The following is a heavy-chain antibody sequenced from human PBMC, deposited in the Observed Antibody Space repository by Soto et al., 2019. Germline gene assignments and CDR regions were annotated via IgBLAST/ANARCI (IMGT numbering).Heavy chain of an antibody. J-gene: IGHJ4*02. Sequence: QVQLVESGGGVVQPGRSLRLSCAASGFTFSSYAMHWVRQAPGKGLEWVAVISYDGSNKYYAGSVKGRFTISRDNSKNTLYLQMNSLRAEDTAVYYCARDRGGYSYGLFDYWGQGTLVTVSS. CDR2: ISYDGSNK. V-gene: IGHV3-30-3*01. CDR3: ARDRGGYSYGLFDY. CDR1: GFTFSSYA. D-gene: IGHD5-18*01.